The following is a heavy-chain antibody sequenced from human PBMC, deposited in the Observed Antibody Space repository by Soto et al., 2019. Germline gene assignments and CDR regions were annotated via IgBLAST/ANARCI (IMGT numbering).Heavy chain of an antibody. D-gene: IGHD3-22*01. CDR2: ISYDGGKK. J-gene: IGHJ6*02. CDR1: GFTFTDYA. Sequence: QVQLVESGGGVVQPGRSLRLSCAASGFTFTDYALHWVRQAPGKGLEWVAVISYDGGKKYYADSVKGRFTISRDNSKNTVYLQMNSLRVEDTAVYYCARDTYLDSSGPTYYYYYGIDVWGQGTTVNVSS. CDR3: ARDTYLDSSGPTYYYYYGIDV. V-gene: IGHV3-30-3*01.